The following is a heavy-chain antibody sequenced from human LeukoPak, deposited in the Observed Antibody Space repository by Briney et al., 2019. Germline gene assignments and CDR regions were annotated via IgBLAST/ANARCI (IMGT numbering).Heavy chain of an antibody. CDR3: ARDRGNDAFDI. CDR1: GGSISSGGYY. CDR2: IYYSGSA. V-gene: IGHV4-31*03. D-gene: IGHD3-10*01. Sequence: SETLSLTCTVSGGSISSGGYYWSWIRQHPGKGLEWIGYIYYSGSAYYNPSLKSRVTISVDTSKNQFSLKLSSVTAADTAVYYCARDRGNDAFDIWGQGTMVTVSS. J-gene: IGHJ3*02.